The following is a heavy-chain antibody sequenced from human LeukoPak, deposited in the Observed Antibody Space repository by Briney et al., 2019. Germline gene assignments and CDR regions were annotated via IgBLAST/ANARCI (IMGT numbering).Heavy chain of an antibody. V-gene: IGHV4-31*03. CDR3: ARTPFSGYSNYHYVYYFDY. J-gene: IGHJ4*02. Sequence: SETLSLTCTVSGGSISSGGYSWSWIRQHPGKGLEWIGYIYYSGSTYYNPSLKSRLTISVDTSRNQFSLKLSSVTAADTAVYYCARTPFSGYSNYHYVYYFDYWGQGTLVTVSS. CDR1: GGSISSGGYS. CDR2: IYYSGST. D-gene: IGHD4-4*01.